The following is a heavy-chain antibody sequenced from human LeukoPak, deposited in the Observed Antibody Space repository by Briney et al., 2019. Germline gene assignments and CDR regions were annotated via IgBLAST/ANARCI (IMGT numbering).Heavy chain of an antibody. CDR1: GFTFSTYD. Sequence: PGGSLRLSCAASGFTFSTYDMHWVRQPPGKGLEWVSAIGTIDDTYYSDSVKGRFTISRENAKNSLFLQMNSLRAGDTAVYYCAREVLDSTSRSWDLDLWGRGTLVTVSS. D-gene: IGHD2-2*01. V-gene: IGHV3-13*01. CDR3: AREVLDSTSRSWDLDL. J-gene: IGHJ2*01. CDR2: IGTIDDT.